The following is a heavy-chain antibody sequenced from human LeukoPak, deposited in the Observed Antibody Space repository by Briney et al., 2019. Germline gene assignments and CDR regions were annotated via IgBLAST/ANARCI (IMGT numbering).Heavy chain of an antibody. CDR3: ARVGEYCGTTSCSLRYWNWFDP. J-gene: IGHJ5*02. CDR1: EFSVGSNY. CDR2: IYYSGST. V-gene: IGHV4-59*02. Sequence: PGGSLRLSCAAPEFSVGSNYMTWVRQAPGKGLEWIGYIYYSGSTNYNPSLKSRVTISVDTSKNQFSLKLSSVTAADTAMYYCARVGEYCGTTSCSLRYWNWFDPWGQGALVTVSS. D-gene: IGHD2-2*01.